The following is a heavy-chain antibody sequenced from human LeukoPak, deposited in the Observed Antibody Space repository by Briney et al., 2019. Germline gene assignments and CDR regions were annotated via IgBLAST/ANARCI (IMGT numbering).Heavy chain of an antibody. J-gene: IGHJ4*02. V-gene: IGHV4-34*01. CDR2: ISHSGST. CDR3: ARGSLTTVTTTKVADFDY. Sequence: SETLSLTCTVSGGSISSYYWSWIRKPPGKGLEWIGEISHSGSTNYNPSLKSRVTISVDTSKNQFSLKLSSVTAADTAVYYCARGSLTTVTTTKVADFDYWGQGTLVTVSS. D-gene: IGHD4-17*01. CDR1: GGSISSYY.